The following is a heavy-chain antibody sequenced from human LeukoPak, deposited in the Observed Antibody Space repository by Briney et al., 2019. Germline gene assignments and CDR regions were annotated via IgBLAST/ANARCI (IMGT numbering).Heavy chain of an antibody. CDR1: GFTFSSYS. J-gene: IGHJ5*02. V-gene: IGHV3-21*01. CDR2: ISTSSSYI. D-gene: IGHD2-15*01. CDR3: ARGADGVSSNSRGWFDP. Sequence: GGSLRLSCAASGFTFSSYSMNWVRRAPGKGLEWVSSISTSSSYIYYADSVRGRFTISRDNAKNALYLQMNSLRAEDTAVYSCARGADGVSSNSRGWFDPWGQGTLVTVSS.